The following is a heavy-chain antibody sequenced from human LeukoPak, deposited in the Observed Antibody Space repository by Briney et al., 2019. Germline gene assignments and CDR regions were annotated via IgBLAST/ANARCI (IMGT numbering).Heavy chain of an antibody. V-gene: IGHV4-59*08. J-gene: IGHJ4*02. CDR1: GGSISSYY. CDR2: IYYSGST. D-gene: IGHD1-26*01. CDR3: AGLSGSDGFFDY. Sequence: SETLSLTCTVSGGSISSYYWSWIRQPPGKGLEWNGYIYYSGSTNYNPSLKSRVTISVDTSKNQFSLKLSSVTAADTAVYYCAGLSGSDGFFDYWGQGTLVTVSS.